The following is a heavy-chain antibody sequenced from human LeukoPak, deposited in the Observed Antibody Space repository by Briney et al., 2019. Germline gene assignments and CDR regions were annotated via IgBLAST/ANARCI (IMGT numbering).Heavy chain of an antibody. J-gene: IGHJ3*02. Sequence: SETLSLTCAVSGDXISSSNCWSWVRQPPGKGLEWIGEIYHSGSTNYNPSLQSRVTMSVDSSENHLSLKLSSVSAADTALYYCARSTVSVITRGAFDIWGQGTMVTVSS. V-gene: IGHV4-4*02. D-gene: IGHD3-22*01. CDR1: GDXISSSNC. CDR2: IYHSGST. CDR3: ARSTVSVITRGAFDI.